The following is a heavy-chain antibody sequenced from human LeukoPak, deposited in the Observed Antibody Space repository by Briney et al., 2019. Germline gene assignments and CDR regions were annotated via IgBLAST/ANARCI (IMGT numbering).Heavy chain of an antibody. Sequence: PGGSLRLSCAASGFTFSSYEMNWVRQAPGKGLEWVSYISSSGSTIYYADSVKGRFTISRDNSKNTLYLQMNSLRAEDTAVYYCAKDAGNDYYGSGSYYYYGMDAWGQGTTVTVSS. V-gene: IGHV3-48*03. CDR3: AKDAGNDYYGSGSYYYYGMDA. CDR1: GFTFSSYE. CDR2: ISSSGSTI. D-gene: IGHD3-10*01. J-gene: IGHJ6*02.